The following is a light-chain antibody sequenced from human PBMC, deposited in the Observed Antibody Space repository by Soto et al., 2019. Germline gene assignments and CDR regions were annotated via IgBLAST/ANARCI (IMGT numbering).Light chain of an antibody. V-gene: IGKV3D-20*02. Sequence: SVSNNYLAWYQQKPGQAPRLLIYGASNRATGIPERFSGSGSGMRFRHSFCSVEREDCVVYRCQQRSDWVFAYSPGTKVDIK. CDR3: QQRSDWVFA. CDR1: SVSNNY. CDR2: GAS. J-gene: IGKJ3*01.